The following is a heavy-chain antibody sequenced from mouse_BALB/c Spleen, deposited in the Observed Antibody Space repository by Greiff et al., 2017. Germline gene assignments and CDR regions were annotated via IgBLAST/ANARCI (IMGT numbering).Heavy chain of an antibody. CDR1: GFSLTGYG. V-gene: IGHV2-6-7*01. D-gene: IGHD2-5*01. CDR3: ARVYSNSPFDY. CDR2: IWGDGST. Sequence: QVQLKESGPGLVAPSQSLSITCTVSGFSLTGYGVNWVRQPPGKGLEWLGMIWGDGSTDYNSALKSRLSISKDNSKSQVFLKMNSLQTNDTARYYCARVYSNSPFDYWGQGTTLTVSS. J-gene: IGHJ2*01.